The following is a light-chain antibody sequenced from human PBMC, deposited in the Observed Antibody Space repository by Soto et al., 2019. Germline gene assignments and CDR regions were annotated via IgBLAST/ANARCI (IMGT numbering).Light chain of an antibody. J-gene: IGLJ3*02. V-gene: IGLV2-14*01. CDR2: EVG. Sequence: QSALTQPASVSGSPGQSITISCTGTSSDVGGYTYVSWYQQHPGKAPKLMIYEVGNRPSGVSQRFSGSKSGNTASLTIFGLKAEDEADYYCSSYTSSNTLVFGGGTKLTV. CDR3: SSYTSSNTLV. CDR1: SSDVGGYTY.